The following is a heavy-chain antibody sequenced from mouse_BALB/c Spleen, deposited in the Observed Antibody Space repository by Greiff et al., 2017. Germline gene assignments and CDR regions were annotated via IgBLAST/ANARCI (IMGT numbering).Heavy chain of an antibody. CDR1: GYTFTSYW. J-gene: IGHJ3*01. V-gene: IGHV1-87*01. D-gene: IGHD2-10*02. CDR2: IYPGDGDT. CDR3: ARGEYGNYEGTWFAY. Sequence: QVQLQQSGAELARPGASVKLSCKASGYTFTSYWMQWVKQRPGQGLEWIGAIYPGDGDTRYTQKFKGKATLTADKSSSTAYMQLSSLASEDSAVYYCARGEYGNYEGTWFAYWGQGTLVTVSA.